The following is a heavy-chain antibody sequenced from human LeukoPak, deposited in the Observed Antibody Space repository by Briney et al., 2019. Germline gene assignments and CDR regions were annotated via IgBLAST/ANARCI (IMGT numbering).Heavy chain of an antibody. Sequence: GGSLRRSCAASGFTFSSYSMNWVRQAPGKGLDWVSYISSSANSIYYADAVKGRFTISRDNAKNSLYLQMNSLRADDTAVYSCERFASIDYFDYWGQGTLVTVSS. J-gene: IGHJ4*02. CDR2: ISSSANSI. CDR1: GFTFSSYS. V-gene: IGHV3-48*04. CDR3: ERFASIDYFDY. D-gene: IGHD5-12*01.